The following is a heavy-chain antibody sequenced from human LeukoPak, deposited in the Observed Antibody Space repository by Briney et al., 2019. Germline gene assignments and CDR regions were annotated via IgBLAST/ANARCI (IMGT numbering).Heavy chain of an antibody. CDR1: GFTFSSYA. D-gene: IGHD6-13*01. J-gene: IGHJ5*02. Sequence: GSLRLSCAASGFTFSSYAMSWGRQAPGKGLEWVSAINGSGGSTYYADSVKGRFTISRDNSKNTLYLQMNSLRAEDTAVYYCAKDVEASSSWYRGDWFDPWGQGTLVTVSS. V-gene: IGHV3-23*01. CDR2: INGSGGST. CDR3: AKDVEASSSWYRGDWFDP.